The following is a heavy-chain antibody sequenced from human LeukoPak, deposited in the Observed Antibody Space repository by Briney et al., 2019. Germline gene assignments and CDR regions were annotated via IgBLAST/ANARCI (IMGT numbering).Heavy chain of an antibody. Sequence: GGSLRLSCAGSGFGFSNYGMHWVRQAPGKGLEWVAVISDDGSNIYYTDSVKGRFTISRDNSKNTLYLQLNSLRAEATAVYYCAKDGPGGDDYYDSSGYFDYWGKGTLVTVSS. CDR2: ISDDGSNI. CDR3: AKDGPGGDDYYDSSGYFDY. J-gene: IGHJ4*02. D-gene: IGHD3-22*01. V-gene: IGHV3-30*18. CDR1: GFGFSNYG.